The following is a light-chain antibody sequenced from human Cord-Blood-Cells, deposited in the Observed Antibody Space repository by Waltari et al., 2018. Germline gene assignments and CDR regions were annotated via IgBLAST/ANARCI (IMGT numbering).Light chain of an antibody. V-gene: IGKV1-39*01. CDR1: QSISSY. J-gene: IGKJ1*01. CDR2: AAS. CDR3: QQSYSTLRT. Sequence: DIQMTQSPSSLSASVGDRVTIPCRASQSISSYLNWYQQKPGKAPKLLIYAASSLQSGVPSMFSGSGSGTDFTLTISSLQPEDFATYYCQQSYSTLRTFGQGTKVEIK.